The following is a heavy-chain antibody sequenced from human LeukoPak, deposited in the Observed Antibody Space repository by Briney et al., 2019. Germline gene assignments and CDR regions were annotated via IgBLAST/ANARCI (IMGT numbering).Heavy chain of an antibody. D-gene: IGHD6-13*01. CDR1: GFSFTNYW. CDR2: INSDGSAT. V-gene: IGHV3-74*01. J-gene: IGHJ4*02. Sequence: PGGSLRLSGAASGFSFTNYWMHWVRQAPGKGLVWDSHINSDGSATRYADSVKGRFTISRDNAMNTLYLQMNSLRAEDTAVYYCARASVRYSSYDYWGQGTLVTVSS. CDR3: ARASVRYSSYDY.